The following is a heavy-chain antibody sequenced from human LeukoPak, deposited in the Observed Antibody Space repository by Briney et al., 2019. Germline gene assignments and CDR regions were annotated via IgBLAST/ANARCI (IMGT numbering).Heavy chain of an antibody. J-gene: IGHJ4*02. Sequence: ASVKVSCTASGYTFTSYYMHWVRQAPGQGLEWLGMINPSGGSTTYAQKFQGRVTLTRDTSTSTVYMELSSLRSEDTAVYHCARGPAYGGYVNYWGQGTLVTVSS. CDR1: GYTFTSYY. CDR2: INPSGGST. D-gene: IGHD5-12*01. V-gene: IGHV1-46*01. CDR3: ARGPAYGGYVNY.